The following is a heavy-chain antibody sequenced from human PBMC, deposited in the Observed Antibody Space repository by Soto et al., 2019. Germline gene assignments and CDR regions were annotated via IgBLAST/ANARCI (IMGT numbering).Heavy chain of an antibody. V-gene: IGHV1-69*06. J-gene: IGHJ4*01. CDR3: ARGGRHYDMLTGYYPGTDCCDN. D-gene: IGHD3-9*01. Sequence: SVKVSCKASGGTFSSYAISWVRQAPGQGLEWMGGIIPIFGTANYAQKFQGRVTITADKSTSTAYMELSSLRSEDTAVYYCARGGRHYDMLTGYYPGTDCCDNGGEGTTVTVYS. CDR1: GGTFSSYA. CDR2: IIPIFGTA.